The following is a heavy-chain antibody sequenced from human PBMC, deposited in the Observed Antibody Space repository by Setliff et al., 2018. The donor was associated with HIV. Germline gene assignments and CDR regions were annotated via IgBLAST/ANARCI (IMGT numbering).Heavy chain of an antibody. Sequence: ASVKVSCKASGYTFTSYGISWVRQAPGQGLEWMGWISAYNGNTNYAQKLQGRVTITADETTSTAYMELSSLRSEDTALYYCARATSSSSSLDHWGQGTLVTVSS. V-gene: IGHV1-18*01. CDR2: ISAYNGNT. J-gene: IGHJ4*02. D-gene: IGHD6-6*01. CDR3: ARATSSSSSLDH. CDR1: GYTFTSYG.